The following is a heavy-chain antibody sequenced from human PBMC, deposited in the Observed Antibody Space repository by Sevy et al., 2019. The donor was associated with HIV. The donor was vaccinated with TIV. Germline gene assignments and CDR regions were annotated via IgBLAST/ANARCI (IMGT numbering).Heavy chain of an antibody. V-gene: IGHV3-9*01. D-gene: IGHD5-12*01. CDR1: GFTFDDYA. Sequence: GGSLRLSCAASGFTFDDYAMHWVRQAPGKGLEWVSVISWNSGSIGYADSVKGRFTISRDNPKNSLYLQMNSLRAEDTALYYCAKGDKGDGYNLNYWGQGTLVTVSS. CDR2: ISWNSGSI. CDR3: AKGDKGDGYNLNY. J-gene: IGHJ4*02.